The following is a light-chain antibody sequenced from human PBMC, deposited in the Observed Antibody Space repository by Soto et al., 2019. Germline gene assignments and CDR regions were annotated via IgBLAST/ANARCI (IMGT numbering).Light chain of an antibody. J-gene: IGKJ4*01. CDR1: QSVSSN. Sequence: EIVMTQSPATLSVSPGERATLSCRASQSVSSNLAWYQQKPGQAPRLLIYGASTRATGVPARFSGNGSGTEFTLTISILQSEDLALYYCQQYNDWPPLTFGGGTKVEI. CDR3: QQYNDWPPLT. CDR2: GAS. V-gene: IGKV3-15*01.